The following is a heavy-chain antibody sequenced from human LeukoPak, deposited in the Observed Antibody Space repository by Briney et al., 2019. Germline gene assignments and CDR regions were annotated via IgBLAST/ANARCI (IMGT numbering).Heavy chain of an antibody. D-gene: IGHD3-10*01. J-gene: IGHJ3*02. CDR2: IYYSGST. CDR3: ASVEWFGELLGDAFGI. CDR1: GGSISSSSYY. V-gene: IGHV4-39*07. Sequence: ASETLSLTCTVSGGSISSSSYYWGWIRQPPGKGLEWIGSIYYSGSTYYNPSLKSRVTISVDTSKNQFSLKLSSVTAADTAVYYCASVEWFGELLGDAFGIWGQGTMVTVSS.